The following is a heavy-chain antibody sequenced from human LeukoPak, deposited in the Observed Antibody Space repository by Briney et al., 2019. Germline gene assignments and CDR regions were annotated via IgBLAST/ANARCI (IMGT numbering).Heavy chain of an antibody. D-gene: IGHD2-15*01. CDR2: INPNSGGT. CDR3: ARVGYCSGGSCYSESLAFDY. CDR1: GYTFTGYY. V-gene: IGHV1-2*02. Sequence: ASVTVSCKASGYTFTGYYMHWVRQAPGQGLEWMGWINPNSGGTNYAQKFQGRVTMTRDTSISTAYMELSRLRSDDTAVYYCARVGYCSGGSCYSESLAFDYWGQGTLVTVSS. J-gene: IGHJ4*02.